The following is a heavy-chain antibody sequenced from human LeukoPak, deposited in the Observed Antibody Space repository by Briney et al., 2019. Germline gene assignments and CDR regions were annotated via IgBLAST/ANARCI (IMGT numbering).Heavy chain of an antibody. D-gene: IGHD3-10*01. J-gene: IGHJ4*02. V-gene: IGHV3-30*02. CDR2: IRYDGSNK. Sequence: PGGSLRLSCAASGFTFSSYGMHWVRQAPGKGLEWVAFIRYDGSNKYYADSVKGRFTVSRDNSKNTLYLQINSLRPEDTAVYYCARDSGLTYYYGLGSFDYWGQGTLVTVSS. CDR1: GFTFSSYG. CDR3: ARDSGLTYYYGLGSFDY.